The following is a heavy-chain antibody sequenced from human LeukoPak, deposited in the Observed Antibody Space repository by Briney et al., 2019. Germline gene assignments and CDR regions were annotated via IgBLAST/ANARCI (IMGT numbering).Heavy chain of an antibody. CDR2: IYYSGST. CDR3: ARVYSSSLGY. Sequence: SQTLSLTCTVSGGSISSGGYYWSWIRQHPGKGLEWVGYIYYSGSTYYNPSLKSRVTISVDTSKNQFSLKLSSVTAADTAVYYCARVYSSSLGYWGQGTLVTVSS. V-gene: IGHV4-31*03. J-gene: IGHJ4*02. D-gene: IGHD6-6*01. CDR1: GGSISSGGYY.